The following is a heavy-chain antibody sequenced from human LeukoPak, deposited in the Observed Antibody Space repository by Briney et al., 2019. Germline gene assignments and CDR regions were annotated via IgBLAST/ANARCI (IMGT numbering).Heavy chain of an antibody. CDR1: GGSISSGDYY. D-gene: IGHD6-6*01. J-gene: IGHJ4*02. CDR2: IYYSGST. CDR3: ARETYSSSSSYFDY. Sequence: SETLSLTCTVSGGSISSGDYYWSWSRQPPGNGLEWIGYIYYSGSTYYNPSLKSRVTISVDTSKNQFSLKLSSVTAADTAVYYCARETYSSSSSYFDYWGQGTLVTVSS. V-gene: IGHV4-30-4*02.